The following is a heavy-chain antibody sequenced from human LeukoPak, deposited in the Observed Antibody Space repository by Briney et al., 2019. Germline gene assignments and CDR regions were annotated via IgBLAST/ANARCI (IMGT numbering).Heavy chain of an antibody. Sequence: PSETLSLTCTVSGGSISSGIYYWSWIRQPAGKGLEWIGRAYTSGSTNYNPSLKSRVTISVDTSKNQFSLNLSSVTAADTAVYYCARGLLGYCSSPSCYSAGHYYYYMYVWGKGTTVTVSS. V-gene: IGHV4-61*02. D-gene: IGHD2-2*01. CDR3: ARGLLGYCSSPSCYSAGHYYYYMYV. J-gene: IGHJ6*03. CDR1: GGSISSGIYY. CDR2: AYTSGST.